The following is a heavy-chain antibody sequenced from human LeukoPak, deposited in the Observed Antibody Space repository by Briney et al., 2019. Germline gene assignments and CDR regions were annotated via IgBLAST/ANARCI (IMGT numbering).Heavy chain of an antibody. Sequence: SSETLSLTCTVSGGFISGYYWSWIRQSPGKGLEWIGYIYYNGGTSHNPSLKSRLTISVDTSKKQFSLKLSSVTAADTAVYYCARLHNLEYRSSWASFDDWGQGTLVTVSS. CDR1: GGFISGYY. V-gene: IGHV4-59*01. CDR3: ARLHNLEYRSSWASFDD. J-gene: IGHJ4*02. D-gene: IGHD6-13*01. CDR2: IYYNGGT.